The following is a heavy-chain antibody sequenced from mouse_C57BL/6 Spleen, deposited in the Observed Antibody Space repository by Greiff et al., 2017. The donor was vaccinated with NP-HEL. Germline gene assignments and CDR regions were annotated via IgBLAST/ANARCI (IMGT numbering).Heavy chain of an antibody. CDR3: ARDGYSYAMDY. V-gene: IGHV5-17*01. J-gene: IGHJ4*01. D-gene: IGHD2-3*01. CDR1: GFTFSDYG. CDR2: ISSGSSTI. Sequence: EVKLVESGGGLVKPGGSLKLSCAASGFTFSDYGMHWVRQAPEKGLEWVAYISSGSSTIYYADTVKGRFNISRDNAKNTLFLQMTSLRSEDTAMYYCARDGYSYAMDYWGQGTSVTVSS.